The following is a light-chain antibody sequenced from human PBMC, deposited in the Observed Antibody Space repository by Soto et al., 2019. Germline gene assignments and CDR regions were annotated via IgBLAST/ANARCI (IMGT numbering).Light chain of an antibody. CDR2: GNN. Sequence: QSVLTQPPSVSGAPGQRVTISCAGSSSNIGAGYDVHWYQQLPGTTPKLLIFGNNNRPSGVPDRFSGYKSGTSASLAIAGLQAEDEADYYCQSYDSSLSGVLFGGGTKLTVL. CDR1: SSNIGAGYD. CDR3: QSYDSSLSGVL. V-gene: IGLV1-40*01. J-gene: IGLJ2*01.